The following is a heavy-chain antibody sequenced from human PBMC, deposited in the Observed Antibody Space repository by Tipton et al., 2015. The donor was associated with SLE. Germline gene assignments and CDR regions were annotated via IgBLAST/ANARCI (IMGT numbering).Heavy chain of an antibody. CDR1: GGSINSGDYS. J-gene: IGHJ4*02. CDR3: ARISYIYGYFDY. V-gene: IGHV2-70*18. Sequence: TLSLTCAVSGGSINSGDYSWSWIRQPPGKGLEWLAFIDWEDDKYYSTSLKTRLTISKDSSKNQVVLTMTNMDPVDTATYYCARISYIYGYFDYWGRGTLVTVPS. CDR2: IDWEDDK. D-gene: IGHD5-18*01.